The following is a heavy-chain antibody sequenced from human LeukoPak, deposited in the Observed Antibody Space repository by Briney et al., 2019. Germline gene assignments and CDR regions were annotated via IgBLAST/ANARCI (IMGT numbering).Heavy chain of an antibody. CDR3: ARRLLQYPYLDY. CDR2: INHSGST. CDR1: GGSFSGYY. Sequence: SETLSLTCAVYGGSFSGYYWSWIRQPPGKGLEWIGEINHSGSTNHNPSLKSRVTISVDTSKNQFSLKLSSVTAADTAVYYCARRLLQYPYLDYWGQGXLVTVSS. D-gene: IGHD4-11*01. V-gene: IGHV4-34*01. J-gene: IGHJ4*02.